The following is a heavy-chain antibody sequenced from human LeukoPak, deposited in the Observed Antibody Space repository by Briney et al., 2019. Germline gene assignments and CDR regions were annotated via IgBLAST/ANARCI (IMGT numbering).Heavy chain of an antibody. CDR2: IYNSGST. J-gene: IGHJ4*02. Sequence: TLSLTCTVSGGSISSYYWSWIREPPGKGLEWIGYIYNSGSTNYNPSLKSRVTISVDTSKDQFSLKLSSVTAADTAIYYCARLGGSGSYSKGGFDYWGQGTLVTV. V-gene: IGHV4-59*08. D-gene: IGHD3-10*01. CDR1: GGSISSYY. CDR3: ARLGGSGSYSKGGFDY.